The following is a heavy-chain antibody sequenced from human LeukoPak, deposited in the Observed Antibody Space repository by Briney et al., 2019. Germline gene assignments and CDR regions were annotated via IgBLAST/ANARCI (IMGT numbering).Heavy chain of an antibody. CDR3: ARDHEAASWSGYYDY. CDR1: GFTFSSYA. V-gene: IGHV3-30*04. CDR2: ISYDGSNK. J-gene: IGHJ4*02. D-gene: IGHD3-3*01. Sequence: TGGSLRLSCAASGFTFSSYAMHWVRQAPGKGLEWVAVISYDGSNKYYADSVKGRFTISRDNSKNTLYLQMNSLRAEDTAVYYCARDHEAASWSGYYDYWGQGTLVTVSS.